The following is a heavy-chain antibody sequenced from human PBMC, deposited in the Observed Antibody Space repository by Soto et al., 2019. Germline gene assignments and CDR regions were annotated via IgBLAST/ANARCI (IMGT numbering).Heavy chain of an antibody. Sequence: EVQLVESGGGLVQPGGSLRLSCAASGFTFSSYSMNWVRQAPGKGLEWVSYISSSSGTIYYADSVKGRFTISRDNAKNSLYLQMNSLRDEDTAVYYCARPEYSSSSYGMDVWGQGTTVTVSS. CDR2: ISSSSGTI. J-gene: IGHJ6*02. D-gene: IGHD6-6*01. V-gene: IGHV3-48*02. CDR3: ARPEYSSSSYGMDV. CDR1: GFTFSSYS.